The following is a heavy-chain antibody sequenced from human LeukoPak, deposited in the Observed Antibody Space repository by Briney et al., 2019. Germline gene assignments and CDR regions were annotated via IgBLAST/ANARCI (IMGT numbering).Heavy chain of an antibody. D-gene: IGHD3-22*01. CDR3: STTYYYDSSEGY. J-gene: IGHJ4*02. CDR1: GFTFSSYA. Sequence: GGSLRLSCAASGFTFSSYAMNWVRQAPGKGLEWVGRIKSKTDGGTTDYAAPVKGRFTISRDDSKNTLYLQMNSLKTEDTAVYYCSTTYYYDSSEGYWGQGTLVTVSS. V-gene: IGHV3-15*07. CDR2: IKSKTDGGTT.